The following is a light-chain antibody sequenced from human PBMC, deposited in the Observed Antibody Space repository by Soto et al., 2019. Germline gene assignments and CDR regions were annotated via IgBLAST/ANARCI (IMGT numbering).Light chain of an antibody. CDR2: YDD. V-gene: IGLV1-36*01. Sequence: QSVLTQPPSVSAAPGQKVTISCSGSSSNIGGNSVSWYQQLPGTAPKLLIYYDDLLPSGVSDRFSGAKSGTSASLAISGLQSEDEADYYCAAWDDSLNDYVFGTGTKVTV. J-gene: IGLJ1*01. CDR1: SSNIGGNS. CDR3: AAWDDSLNDYV.